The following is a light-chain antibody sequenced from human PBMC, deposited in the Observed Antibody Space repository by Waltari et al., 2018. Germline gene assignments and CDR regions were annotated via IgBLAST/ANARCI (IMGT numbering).Light chain of an antibody. Sequence: PGDRATLSCRASQSIGTSLAWYQQRPGQPPRLLIFDASKRAPGIPARFSGSGSETDFTLTITNLEPEDFAVYYCQQRSTWWTFGQGTKVEIK. J-gene: IGKJ1*01. V-gene: IGKV3-11*01. CDR3: QQRSTWWT. CDR1: QSIGTS. CDR2: DAS.